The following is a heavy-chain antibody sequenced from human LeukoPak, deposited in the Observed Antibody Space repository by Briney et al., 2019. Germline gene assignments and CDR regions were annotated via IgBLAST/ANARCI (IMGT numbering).Heavy chain of an antibody. J-gene: IGHJ3*02. V-gene: IGHV1-2*02. CDR3: ARVRAQRVTIFGPVADAFDI. D-gene: IGHD3-3*01. CDR1: GFTFTGYF. Sequence: EASVKVSCKTSGFTFTGYFSHWLRQAPGQGPEWMGWINPNSGGTNYAQKFQGRVTMTRDTSISTAYMELSRLRSDDTAVYYCARVRAQRVTIFGPVADAFDIWGQGTMVTVSS. CDR2: INPNSGGT.